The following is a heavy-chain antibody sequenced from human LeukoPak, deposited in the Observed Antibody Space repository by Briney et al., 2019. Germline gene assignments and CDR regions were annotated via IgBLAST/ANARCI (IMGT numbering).Heavy chain of an antibody. Sequence: PGGSLRLSCVASGFRFSNYWMSWVRQAPGKGPEWVANIKQDGSDRYYVDSVKGRFTISRDNAKNSLYLQMNSLRVEDTAVYYCARDYGSGATHDYWGLGTLVTVSS. CDR1: GFRFSNYW. CDR3: ARDYGSGATHDY. CDR2: IKQDGSDR. J-gene: IGHJ4*02. V-gene: IGHV3-7*01. D-gene: IGHD3-10*01.